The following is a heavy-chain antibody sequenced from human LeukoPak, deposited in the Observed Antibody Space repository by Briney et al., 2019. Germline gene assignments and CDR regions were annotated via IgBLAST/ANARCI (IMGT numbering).Heavy chain of an antibody. CDR1: GYTFTSYG. D-gene: IGHD6-19*01. CDR3: ARTYRGQWLPRSGIYYYHYMDV. Sequence: ASVKVSCKASGYTFTSYGISWVRQAPGQGLEWMGWISAYNGNTNYAQKLQGRVTMTTDTSTSTAYMELRSLRSDDTAVYYCARTYRGQWLPRSGIYYYHYMDVWGKGTTVTVSS. CDR2: ISAYNGNT. V-gene: IGHV1-18*01. J-gene: IGHJ6*03.